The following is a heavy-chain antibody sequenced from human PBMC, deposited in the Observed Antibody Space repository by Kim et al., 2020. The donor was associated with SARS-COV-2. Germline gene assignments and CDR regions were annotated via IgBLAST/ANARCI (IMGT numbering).Heavy chain of an antibody. J-gene: IGHJ6*03. CDR2: INSDGSST. V-gene: IGHV3-74*01. CDR1: GFTFSTYW. D-gene: IGHD2-2*01. CDR3: ARSSSTSCPCYYMDV. Sequence: GGSLRLSCAASGFTFSTYWMYWVRQAPGKGLVWVSRINSDGSSTNYADSVKGRFTISRDNAKNTLYLQMNSLRAEDTAVYYSARSSSTSCPCYYMDVWGKGTTVTVSS.